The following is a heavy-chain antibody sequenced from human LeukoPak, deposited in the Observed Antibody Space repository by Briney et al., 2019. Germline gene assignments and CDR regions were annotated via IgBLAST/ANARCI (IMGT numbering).Heavy chain of an antibody. D-gene: IGHD3-10*01. CDR1: GFTFSSYG. V-gene: IGHV3-33*01. J-gene: IGHJ4*02. CDR2: IWYDGSNK. CDR3: ATRTMVRGVATNTDY. Sequence: GRSLRLSCAASGFTFSSYGMHWVRQAPGKGLEWVAVIWYDGSNKYYADSVKGRFTISRDNSKNTLYLQMNSLRAEDTAVYYCATRTMVRGVATNTDYWGQGTLVPVSS.